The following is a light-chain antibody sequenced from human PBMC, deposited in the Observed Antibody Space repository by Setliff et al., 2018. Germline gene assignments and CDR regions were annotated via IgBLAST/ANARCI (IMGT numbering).Light chain of an antibody. Sequence: QSVLTQSPSASGTPGQRVTISCSGSSSNIGSNTVNWYQQLPGTAPKLLIYRNNQRPSGVPDRFSGSKSGTSASPAISGLQSEDEADYYCAAWDDSLNGEVFGTGTKVTVL. CDR3: AAWDDSLNGEV. CDR2: RNN. V-gene: IGLV1-44*01. CDR1: SSNIGSNT. J-gene: IGLJ1*01.